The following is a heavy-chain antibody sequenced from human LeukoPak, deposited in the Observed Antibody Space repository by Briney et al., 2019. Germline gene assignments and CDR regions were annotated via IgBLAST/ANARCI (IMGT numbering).Heavy chain of an antibody. CDR3: AREGSITIFGVVIKDAFDI. V-gene: IGHV1-69*05. CDR2: IIPIFGTA. Sequence: SVKVSCKASGGTFSSYAISWVRQAPGQGLEWMGGIIPIFGTANYAQKFQGRVTIITDESTSTAYMELSSLRSEDTAVYYCAREGSITIFGVVIKDAFDIWGQGTMVTVSS. CDR1: GGTFSSYA. D-gene: IGHD3-3*01. J-gene: IGHJ3*02.